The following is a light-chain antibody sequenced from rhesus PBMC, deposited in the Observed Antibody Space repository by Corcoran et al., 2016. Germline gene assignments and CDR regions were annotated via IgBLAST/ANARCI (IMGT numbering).Light chain of an antibody. V-gene: IGKV3-53*01. CDR3: PKYANSPLT. Sequence: QVILTQSPATLSLSPGERATLFCSASQSVSSHLAWYQQKPGQAPRLLFFDADSRATGIPYRFSGSWSGTEFTLTIGSLEPEDFVVYYCPKYANSPLTFGGGTKVEI. CDR1: QSVSSH. J-gene: IGKJ4*01. CDR2: DAD.